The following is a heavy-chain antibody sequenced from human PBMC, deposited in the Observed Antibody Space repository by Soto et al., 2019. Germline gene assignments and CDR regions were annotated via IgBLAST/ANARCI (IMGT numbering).Heavy chain of an antibody. CDR1: DGSVSSGSYY. V-gene: IGHV4-30-4*08. CDR3: ARVSHDSSPS. D-gene: IGHD3-22*01. CDR2: ISYSGST. Sequence: SETLSLTCTVSDGSVSSGSYYWTWIRQPPGKGLEWLGYISYSGSTYYNPSLKSRIVISVDTSKNQFSLQLNSVTPEDTAVYYCARVSHDSSPSWGQGTMVTVSS. J-gene: IGHJ3*01.